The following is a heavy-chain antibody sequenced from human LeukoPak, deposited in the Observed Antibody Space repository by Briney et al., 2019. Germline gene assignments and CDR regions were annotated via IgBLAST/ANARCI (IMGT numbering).Heavy chain of an antibody. Sequence: GGSLRLSCAASGFTFSSYAMSWVRQAPGKGLEWVSAISGSGGSTYYADSVKGRFTISRDNSKNTQYLQMNSLRAEDTAVYYCAKGLTVPAARVGWFDPWGQGTLVTVSS. D-gene: IGHD2-2*01. V-gene: IGHV3-23*01. CDR1: GFTFSSYA. J-gene: IGHJ5*02. CDR3: AKGLTVPAARVGWFDP. CDR2: ISGSGGST.